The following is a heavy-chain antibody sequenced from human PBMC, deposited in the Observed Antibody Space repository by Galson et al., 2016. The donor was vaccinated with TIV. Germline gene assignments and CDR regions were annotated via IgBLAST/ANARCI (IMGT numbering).Heavy chain of an antibody. CDR3: TRDGRGNWKYVDYFDY. V-gene: IGHV3-23*01. D-gene: IGHD1-7*01. J-gene: IGHJ4*02. CDR2: IQATSVST. CDR1: GFTFSSYV. Sequence: SLRLSCAASGFTFSSYVMTWVRQAPGKGLEWVSAIQATSVSTYCADSVKGRFAISRDSSKNKVFLQMNSLRLEDTAVYYCTRDGRGNWKYVDYFDYWGQGTLVTVSS.